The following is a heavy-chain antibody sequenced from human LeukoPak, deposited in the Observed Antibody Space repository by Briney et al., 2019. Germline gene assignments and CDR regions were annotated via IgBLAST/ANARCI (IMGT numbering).Heavy chain of an antibody. Sequence: SETLSLTCAVYGGSSSGYYWSWIRQPPGKGLEWIGEINHSGSTNYNPSLKSRVTISVDTSKNQFSLKLSSVTAADTAVYYCARALNDSGYFDYWGQGTLVTVSS. CDR2: INHSGST. V-gene: IGHV4-34*01. D-gene: IGHD3-22*01. CDR1: GGSSSGYY. J-gene: IGHJ4*02. CDR3: ARALNDSGYFDY.